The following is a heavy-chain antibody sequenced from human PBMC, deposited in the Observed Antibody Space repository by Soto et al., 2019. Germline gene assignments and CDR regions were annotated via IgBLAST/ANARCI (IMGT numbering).Heavy chain of an antibody. J-gene: IGHJ6*02. D-gene: IGHD6-19*01. V-gene: IGHV3-23*01. CDR3: AREFLAVAGTYYYGMDV. Sequence: GGSLRLSCAASGFTFSSYAMSWVRQAPGKGLEWVSAISGSGGSTYYADSVKGRFTISRDNAKNSLYLQMNSLRAEDTAVYYCAREFLAVAGTYYYGMDVWGQGTTVTVSS. CDR2: ISGSGGST. CDR1: GFTFSSYA.